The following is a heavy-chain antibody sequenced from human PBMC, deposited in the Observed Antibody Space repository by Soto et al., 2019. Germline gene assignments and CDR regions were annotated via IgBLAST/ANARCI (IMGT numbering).Heavy chain of an antibody. Sequence: SETLSLTCTVSGDSIISSYWSWIRQPPGKGLQWLGYIHHSGGSNYNPSLLGRITMSADTSNNQFSLRLTSVTAADTALYFCARVRYSSRYLGFFDYWGQGALVTVS. V-gene: IGHV4-59*01. J-gene: IGHJ4*02. CDR1: GDSIISSY. CDR3: ARVRYSSRYLGFFDY. D-gene: IGHD5-18*01. CDR2: IHHSGGS.